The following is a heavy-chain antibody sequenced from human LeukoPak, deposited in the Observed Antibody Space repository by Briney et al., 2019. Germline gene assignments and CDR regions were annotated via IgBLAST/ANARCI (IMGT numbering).Heavy chain of an antibody. D-gene: IGHD4-17*01. Sequence: SETLSLTCTVSGGSISSSSYYWGWLRQPPGKGLEWIGNIYYSRSTYYNPSLKSRVTISVDTSKNQFSLKLSTVTAADTAVYYCARHYGDTYPSLVYYFDYWGQGTLVTVSS. V-gene: IGHV4-39*01. J-gene: IGHJ4*02. CDR1: GGSISSSSYY. CDR2: IYYSRST. CDR3: ARHYGDTYPSLVYYFDY.